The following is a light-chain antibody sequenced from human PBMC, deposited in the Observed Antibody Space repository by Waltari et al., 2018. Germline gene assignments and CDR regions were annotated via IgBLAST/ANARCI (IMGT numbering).Light chain of an antibody. J-gene: IGLJ2*01. V-gene: IGLV3-21*04. Sequence: SYVVTQSPSVSVAPGETARITCGGANIGSDSVHWYQQRPGQAPVLVISYDSDRPSGIPERFSGSNSGNTATLTISWVEAEDEADYYCLVWHSTTDHHGVFGGGTKLTVL. CDR2: YDS. CDR1: NIGSDS. CDR3: LVWHSTTDHHGV.